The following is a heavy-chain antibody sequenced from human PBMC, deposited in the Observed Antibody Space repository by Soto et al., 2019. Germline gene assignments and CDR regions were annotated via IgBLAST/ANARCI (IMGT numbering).Heavy chain of an antibody. CDR3: ARDITYYDFWSGYSY. CDR2: IWYDGSNK. D-gene: IGHD3-3*01. CDR1: GFTFSSYG. V-gene: IGHV3-33*01. Sequence: QVQLVESGGGVVQPGRSLRLSCAASGFTFSSYGMHWVRQAPGKGLEWVAVIWYDGSNKYYADSVKGRFTISRDNSKNTLYLQMNSLRAEDTAVYYCARDITYYDFWSGYSYWGQGTLVTVSS. J-gene: IGHJ4*02.